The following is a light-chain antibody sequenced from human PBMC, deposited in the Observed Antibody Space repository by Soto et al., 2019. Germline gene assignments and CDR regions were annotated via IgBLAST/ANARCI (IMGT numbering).Light chain of an antibody. CDR3: SSYTFSSTLVV. J-gene: IGLJ2*01. V-gene: IGLV2-14*03. CDR2: GVS. Sequence: QSALTQPASVSGSPGQSITISCTGTSSDIGSYNYVSWYQQLPGKVPKLMIYGVSNRPSGVSNRFSGSKSGNTASLTISGLQAEEEADYYCSSYTFSSTLVVFGGGTKLTVL. CDR1: SSDIGSYNY.